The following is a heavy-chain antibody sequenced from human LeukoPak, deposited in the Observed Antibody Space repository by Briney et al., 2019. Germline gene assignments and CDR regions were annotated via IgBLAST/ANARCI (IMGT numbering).Heavy chain of an antibody. J-gene: IGHJ4*02. D-gene: IGHD3-22*01. Sequence: SETLSLTCTVSGGSISSSSYYWGWIRQPPGKELEWIGSIYYSGTTYYNPSLKSRVTISVETSKNQFSLKLSSVTAADTAVYYCARDSSGYSGLGYWGQGTLDTVSS. CDR3: ARDSSGYSGLGY. CDR1: GGSISSSSYY. V-gene: IGHV4-39*07. CDR2: IYYSGTT.